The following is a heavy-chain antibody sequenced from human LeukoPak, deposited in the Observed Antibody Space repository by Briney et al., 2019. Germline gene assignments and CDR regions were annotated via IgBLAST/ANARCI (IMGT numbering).Heavy chain of an antibody. J-gene: IGHJ5*02. CDR1: GFTFSSYG. V-gene: IGHV3-33*01. CDR3: ARAESFWSGSGWFDP. D-gene: IGHD3-3*01. Sequence: GTSLRLSCAASGFTFSSYGMHWVRQAPGKGLEWVALIWFDGSNKYYAESVKGRFTISRDDSKNTLYLQMSSLRAEDAAVYFCARAESFWSGSGWFDPWGQGTLVTVSS. CDR2: IWFDGSNK.